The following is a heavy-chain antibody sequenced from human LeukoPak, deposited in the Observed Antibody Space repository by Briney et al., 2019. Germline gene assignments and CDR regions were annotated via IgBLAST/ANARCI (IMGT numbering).Heavy chain of an antibody. V-gene: IGHV3-23*01. CDR3: ARANGYCSGGTCPGY. J-gene: IGHJ4*02. CDR1: GFTFSSYA. Sequence: PGGSLRLSCAASGFTFSSYAMSWVRQAPGKGLEWVSAISGSGGSTYYADSVKGRFTISRDNSKNTVYLQMNSLRAEDTAVYYCARANGYCSGGTCPGYWGQGTLVTVSS. D-gene: IGHD2-15*01. CDR2: ISGSGGST.